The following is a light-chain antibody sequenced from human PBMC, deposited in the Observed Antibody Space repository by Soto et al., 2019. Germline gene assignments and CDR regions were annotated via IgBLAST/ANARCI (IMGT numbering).Light chain of an antibody. V-gene: IGKV1-5*01. Sequence: DIQMTQSPSTLSASIGDRVTITCRASQSISSWLAWYQQKPGKAPKLLIYGASSLESGVPSRFSGSGSGTEFTLTISSLQPDDFATYYCQQYNSYSGGYTFGQGTKLEIK. CDR1: QSISSW. J-gene: IGKJ2*01. CDR2: GAS. CDR3: QQYNSYSGGYT.